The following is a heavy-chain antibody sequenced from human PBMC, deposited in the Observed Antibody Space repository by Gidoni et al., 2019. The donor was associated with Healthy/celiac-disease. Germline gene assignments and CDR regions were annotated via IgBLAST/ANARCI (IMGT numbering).Heavy chain of an antibody. CDR3: AKDLKRELVLDY. V-gene: IGHV3-23*04. Sequence: EVQLVESEGGLVQPGGSMRLSCAASGVPFSSYAMSWVRQAPGTGLEWCSAISGSGGSTYYADSVKGRFTISRDNSKNTLYLQMNSLRAEDTAVYYCAKDLKRELVLDYWGQGTLVTVSS. CDR2: ISGSGGST. J-gene: IGHJ4*02. CDR1: GVPFSSYA. D-gene: IGHD6-6*01.